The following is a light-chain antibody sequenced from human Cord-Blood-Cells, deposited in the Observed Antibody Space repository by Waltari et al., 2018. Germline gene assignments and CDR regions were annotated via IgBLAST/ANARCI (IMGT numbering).Light chain of an antibody. V-gene: IGLV2-14*01. CDR1: SSDVGGYNY. Sequence: QSALTQPASVSGSPGQSITISCTGTSSDVGGYNYVSWYQQHPGKAPKLMIYDVSKRPSGGSNRFSGSKSGNTASLTISGLQAEDEADYYCSSYTSSSTPLVFGGGTKLTVL. CDR2: DVS. J-gene: IGLJ3*02. CDR3: SSYTSSSTPLV.